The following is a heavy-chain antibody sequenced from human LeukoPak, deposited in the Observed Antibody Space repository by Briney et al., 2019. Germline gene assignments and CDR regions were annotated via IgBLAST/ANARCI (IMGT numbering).Heavy chain of an antibody. J-gene: IGHJ4*02. D-gene: IGHD2-15*01. Sequence: GGSLRLSCAASGFTFSSYEMNWVRQAPGKGLEWVSYISSSGSIIYYADSVKGRFTISRDNGKNSLYVQMKSLRAEDTAVYYCARVATYCSGGSCPYYFDYWGQGILVTVSS. CDR1: GFTFSSYE. CDR3: ARVATYCSGGSCPYYFDY. V-gene: IGHV3-48*03. CDR2: ISSSGSII.